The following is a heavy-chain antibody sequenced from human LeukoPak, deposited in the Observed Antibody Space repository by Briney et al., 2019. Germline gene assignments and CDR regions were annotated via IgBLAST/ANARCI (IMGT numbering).Heavy chain of an antibody. CDR1: GGSIRSYY. Sequence: SETLSRTCTVSGGSIRSYYWSWIRQPPGKGLEWIAYIYYSGSTNYNPSLKSRVTISVDTSKNQFSLKLSSATAADTAVYYCARVYYSNSYDYWYFDLWGRGTLVTVSS. CDR2: IYYSGST. V-gene: IGHV4-59*01. CDR3: ARVYYSNSYDYWYFDL. D-gene: IGHD6-13*01. J-gene: IGHJ2*01.